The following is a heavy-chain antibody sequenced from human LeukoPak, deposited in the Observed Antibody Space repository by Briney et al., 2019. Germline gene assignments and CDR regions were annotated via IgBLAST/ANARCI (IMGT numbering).Heavy chain of an antibody. CDR1: GLTFSSSW. J-gene: IGHJ4*02. D-gene: IGHD2-21*01. Sequence: TGGSLRLSCAVSGLTFSSSWMDWVRQAPGKGLEWVGRVRNKVSSYTTEYAASVKGRFTISRDDSKNSLYLQMNSLKTEDTAVYYCTRDSIYYYIDYWGQGTLVTVSS. V-gene: IGHV3-72*01. CDR3: TRDSIYYYIDY. CDR2: VRNKVSSYTT.